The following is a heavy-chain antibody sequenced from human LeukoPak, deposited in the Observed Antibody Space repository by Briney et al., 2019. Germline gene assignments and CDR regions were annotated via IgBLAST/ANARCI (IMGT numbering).Heavy chain of an antibody. Sequence: GESLKTSFKGSGYSFTRYWIGWVRQMPAPGLECMGIIYPGDFDSSWSPSLQGQVTVSAENSITTACGQWSSLTASDTAMYYCASLARRVYVEYYFDYWGQGTLVTVSS. CDR2: IYPGDFDS. V-gene: IGHV5-51*01. CDR3: ASLARRVYVEYYFDY. D-gene: IGHD2-8*01. J-gene: IGHJ4*02. CDR1: GYSFTRYW.